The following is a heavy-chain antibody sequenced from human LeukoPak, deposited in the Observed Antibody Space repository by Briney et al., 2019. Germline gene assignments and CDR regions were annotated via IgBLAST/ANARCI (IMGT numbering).Heavy chain of an antibody. CDR2: IYITEGT. D-gene: IGHD1-26*01. V-gene: IGHV4-4*07. Sequence: SETLSLTCTVSGDSISSYYWNWIRQPAGKGLEWIGRIYITEGTNYNPSLKSRVTMSVDTSKNQFSLKVNSVTAADTAVYYCAREDGSYSRAPYYYYGMDVWGQGTTVTVSS. CDR1: GDSISSYY. CDR3: AREDGSYSRAPYYYYGMDV. J-gene: IGHJ6*02.